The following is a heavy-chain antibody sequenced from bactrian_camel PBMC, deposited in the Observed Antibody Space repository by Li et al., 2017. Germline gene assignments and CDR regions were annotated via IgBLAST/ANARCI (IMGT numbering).Heavy chain of an antibody. Sequence: VQLVESGGGSVQSGGSLRLSCAASGFTFSTYYMNWVRQAPGKGLEWVSSLYRDGSNTYYADSVKGRFTISRDNTKNTVYLQLNSLKTEDTAMYYCAASARSVCHEWQNAATYPYWGQGTQVTVS. CDR1: GFTFSTYY. CDR2: LYRDGSNT. J-gene: IGHJ4*01. CDR3: AASARSVCHEWQNAATYPY. D-gene: IGHD4*01. V-gene: IGHV3-2*01.